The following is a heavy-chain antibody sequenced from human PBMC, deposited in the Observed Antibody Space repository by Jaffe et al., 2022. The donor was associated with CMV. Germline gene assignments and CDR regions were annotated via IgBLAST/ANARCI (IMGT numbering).Heavy chain of an antibody. CDR1: GFTFSSYA. V-gene: IGHV3-64D*06. D-gene: IGHD2-21*02. CDR2: ISSNGGST. J-gene: IGHJ5*02. Sequence: EVQLVESGGGLVQPGGSLRLSCSASGFTFSSYAMHWVRQAPGKGLEYVSAISSNGGSTYYADSVKGRFTISRDNSKNTLYLQMSSLRAEDTAVYYCVKGIRSVVTANWFDPWGQGTLVTVSS. CDR3: VKGIRSVVTANWFDP.